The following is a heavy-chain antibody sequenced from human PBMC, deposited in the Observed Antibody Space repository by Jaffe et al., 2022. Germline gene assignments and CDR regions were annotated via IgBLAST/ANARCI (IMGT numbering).Heavy chain of an antibody. D-gene: IGHD4-17*01. V-gene: IGHV3-23*01. CDR2: ISGSGGST. CDR3: AKVLGTYYGDYWYFDY. Sequence: EVQLLESGGGLVQPGGSLRLSCAASGFTFSSYAMSWVRQAPGKGLEWVSAISGSGGSTYYADSVKGRFTISRDNSKNTLYLQMNSLRAEDTAVYYCAKVLGTYYGDYWYFDYWGQGTLVTVSS. CDR1: GFTFSSYA. J-gene: IGHJ4*02.